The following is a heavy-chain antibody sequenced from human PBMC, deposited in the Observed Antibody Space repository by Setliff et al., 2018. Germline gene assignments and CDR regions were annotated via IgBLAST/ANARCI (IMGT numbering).Heavy chain of an antibody. CDR1: GFTFSYYW. D-gene: IGHD2-2*01. J-gene: IGHJ6*03. CDR3: ARARYCSSTSCYYYYYMDV. V-gene: IGHV3-7*01. Sequence: GESLTISCAASGFTFSYYWMSWVRQAPGKGLEWVANIQQDGSEKYHVDSVMGRFTISRDNAKNTLYLQMNSLRAEDTAVYYCARARYCSSTSCYYYYYMDVWGKGTTVTVSS. CDR2: IQQDGSEK.